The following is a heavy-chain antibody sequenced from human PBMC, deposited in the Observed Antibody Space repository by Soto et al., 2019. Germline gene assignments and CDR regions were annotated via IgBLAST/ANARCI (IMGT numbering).Heavy chain of an antibody. Sequence: QITLKESGPTLVKPTQTLTLTCTFSGFSLSADGVGVGWIRQPPGKALEWLALIYWDDDQRYSPSLKTRLTTTKDTSKNQVGLTMTNMDPVDTATYYCAHAYGGTSWPNDAFDVWGQGTVVTVSS. CDR1: GFSLSADGVG. V-gene: IGHV2-5*02. J-gene: IGHJ3*01. CDR3: AHAYGGTSWPNDAFDV. D-gene: IGHD2-2*01. CDR2: IYWDDDQ.